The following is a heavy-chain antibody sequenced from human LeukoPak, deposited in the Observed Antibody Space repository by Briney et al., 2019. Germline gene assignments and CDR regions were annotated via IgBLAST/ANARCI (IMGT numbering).Heavy chain of an antibody. Sequence: ASVKVSCKASGYTFTSYYMHWVRQAPGQGLEWMGIINPSGGSTSYAQKFQGRVTMTRDTSTSTAYMELRSLRSDDTAVYYCASSNQRGYSGYDLDYWGQGTLVTVSS. CDR2: INPSGGST. V-gene: IGHV1-46*01. CDR3: ASSNQRGYSGYDLDY. D-gene: IGHD5-12*01. J-gene: IGHJ4*02. CDR1: GYTFTSYY.